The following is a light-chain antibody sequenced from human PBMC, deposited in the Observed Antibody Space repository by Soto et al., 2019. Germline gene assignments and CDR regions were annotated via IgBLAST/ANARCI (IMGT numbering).Light chain of an antibody. CDR2: EGS. J-gene: IGLJ3*02. V-gene: IGLV2-23*01. Sequence: QSALTQPASVSGSPAQSITISCTGTSSDVGSYKLVSWYQQHPGKAPKLMIYEGSKRPSGVSNRFSGSKSGNTASLTISGLQAEDEADYYCCSYAGSRVFGGGTKLTVL. CDR1: SSDVGSYKL. CDR3: CSYAGSRV.